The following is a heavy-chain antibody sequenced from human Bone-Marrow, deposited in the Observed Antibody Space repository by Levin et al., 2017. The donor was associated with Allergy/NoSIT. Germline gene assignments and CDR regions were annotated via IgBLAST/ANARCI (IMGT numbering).Heavy chain of an antibody. D-gene: IGHD1-26*01. J-gene: IGHJ3*02. CDR1: GFTFSSYW. CDR3: ARKGELLYDAFDI. V-gene: IGHV3-7*01. Sequence: GESLKISCAASGFTFSSYWMSWVRQAPGKGLEWVANIKQDGSEKYYVDSVKGRFTISRDNAKNSLYLQMNSLRAEDTAVYYCARKGELLYDAFDIWGQGTMVTVSS. CDR2: IKQDGSEK.